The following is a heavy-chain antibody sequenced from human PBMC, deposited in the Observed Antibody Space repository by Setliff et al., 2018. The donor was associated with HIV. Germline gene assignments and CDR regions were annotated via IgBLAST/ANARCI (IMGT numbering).Heavy chain of an antibody. CDR2: ILSTGERT. D-gene: IGHD2-15*01. Sequence: GESLKISCAASGFTFSNYAMSWVRQAPGEGLEWVSAILSTGERTFYADSVKGRFTISRDNSKNTVYLQMHSLRAEDTAIYYCAKMTPSYYFYMDAWGNGTTVTVSS. V-gene: IGHV3-23*01. J-gene: IGHJ6*03. CDR1: GFTFSNYA. CDR3: AKMTPSYYFYMDA.